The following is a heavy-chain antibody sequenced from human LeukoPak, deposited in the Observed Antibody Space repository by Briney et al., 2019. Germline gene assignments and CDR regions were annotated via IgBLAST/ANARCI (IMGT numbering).Heavy chain of an antibody. CDR2: IYYSGSA. CDR1: GGSTSDYS. J-gene: IGHJ4*02. V-gene: IGHV4-59*01. CDR3: ARAGGVKTAALDLDY. Sequence: SETLSLTCTVSGGSTSDYSWSWIRQPPGKGLEWIGNIYYSGSANHNPSFKSRVTISRDTSKNQFSLKLTSVTTADTAVYYCARAGGVKTAALDLDYWGQGTLVTVSS. D-gene: IGHD6-25*01.